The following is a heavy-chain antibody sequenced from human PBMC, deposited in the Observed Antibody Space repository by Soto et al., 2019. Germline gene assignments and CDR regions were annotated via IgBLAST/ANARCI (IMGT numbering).Heavy chain of an antibody. J-gene: IGHJ5*02. Sequence: SETLSLTCAVYGGSFSDYYWSWIRQPPGKGLEWIGEINHSGSTNYNPSLKSRVTISVDTSKNQFSLKLSSVTAADAAVYYCAREGRYYASGRFWWFDPWGQGTLVTVSS. CDR1: GGSFSDYY. D-gene: IGHD3-10*01. V-gene: IGHV4-34*01. CDR3: AREGRYYASGRFWWFDP. CDR2: INHSGST.